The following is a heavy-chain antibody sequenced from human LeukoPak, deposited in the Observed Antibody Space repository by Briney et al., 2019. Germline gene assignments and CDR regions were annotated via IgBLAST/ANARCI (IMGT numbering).Heavy chain of an antibody. CDR3: TTAPYSSGWYEIH. CDR1: GFTFSNAW. V-gene: IGHV3-15*01. D-gene: IGHD6-19*01. CDR2: IKSKTDGGTT. Sequence: GGSLRLSCAASGFTFSNAWMSWVRQAPGKGLEWVGRIKSKTDGGTTDYAAPVKGRFTISRDDSKSTLYLQMNSLKTEDTAVYYCTTAPYSSGWYEIHRGQGTLVTVSS. J-gene: IGHJ4*02.